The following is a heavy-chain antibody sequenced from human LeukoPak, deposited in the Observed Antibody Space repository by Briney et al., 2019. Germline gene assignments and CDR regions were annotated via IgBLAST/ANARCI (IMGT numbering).Heavy chain of an antibody. D-gene: IGHD3-22*01. CDR1: GFTFSTFG. Sequence: GGSLRLSCAASGFTFSTFGMNWVRQAPGKGLEWVSYISHSSDAIYYPDSVKGRFTISRDNAKNSLYLQMNSLRDEDTAVYYCARASPSGYDYWGQGTLVTVSS. V-gene: IGHV3-48*02. CDR3: ARASPSGYDY. J-gene: IGHJ4*02. CDR2: ISHSSDAI.